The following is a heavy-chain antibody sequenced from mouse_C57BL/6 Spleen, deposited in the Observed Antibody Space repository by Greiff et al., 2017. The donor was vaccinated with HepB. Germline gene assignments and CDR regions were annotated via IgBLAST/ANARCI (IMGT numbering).Heavy chain of an antibody. D-gene: IGHD3-1*01. CDR3: AREGGGSSAWFAY. CDR1: GYTFTSYW. J-gene: IGHJ3*01. Sequence: VQLQQPGAELVKPGASVKMSCKASGYTFTSYWITWVKQRPGQGLEWIGDIYPGSGSTNYNEKFKSKATLTVDTSSSTAYMQLSSLTSEDSAVYYCAREGGGSSAWFAYWGQGTLVTVSA. V-gene: IGHV1-55*01. CDR2: IYPGSGST.